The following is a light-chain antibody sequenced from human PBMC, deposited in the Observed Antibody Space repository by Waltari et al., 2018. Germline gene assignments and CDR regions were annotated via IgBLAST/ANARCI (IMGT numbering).Light chain of an antibody. Sequence: EIVMTQSPATLSVSPGERATLSCRASQSVSSNLAWYQPKPGQAPRLLIYGASTRATGSPARFSGSGSGTEFTLTISSLQSEDFAVYYCQQYNNWPPGFGGGTKVEIK. CDR1: QSVSSN. CDR3: QQYNNWPPG. V-gene: IGKV3-15*01. CDR2: GAS. J-gene: IGKJ4*01.